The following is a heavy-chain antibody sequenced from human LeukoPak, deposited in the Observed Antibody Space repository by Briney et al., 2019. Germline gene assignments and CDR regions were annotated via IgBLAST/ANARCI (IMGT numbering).Heavy chain of an antibody. CDR1: GGSISSSSYY. CDR2: IYYSAST. D-gene: IGHD4-17*01. Sequence: SETLSLTCTVSGGSISSSSYYWGWIRQLPGKGLEWIGSIYYSASTYYNPSLKSRVTISVDTSTTQFSLKLSSVTAADTAVYYCARIDVGEEGSLFDYWGQGTLITVSS. CDR3: ARIDVGEEGSLFDY. J-gene: IGHJ4*02. V-gene: IGHV4-39*01.